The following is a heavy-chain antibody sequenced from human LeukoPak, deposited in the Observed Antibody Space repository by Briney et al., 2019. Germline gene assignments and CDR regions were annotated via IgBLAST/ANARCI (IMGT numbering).Heavy chain of an antibody. CDR1: GFTFSSYA. V-gene: IGHV3-64*01. J-gene: IGHJ4*02. CDR2: ISSNGGST. CDR3: ARGEWELPHFDY. D-gene: IGHD1-26*01. Sequence: PGGSLRLSCAASGFTFSSYAMHWVRQAPWKGLEYVSAISSNGGSTYYANSVKGRFTISRDNSKNTLYLQMGSLRAEDMAVYYCARGEWELPHFDYWGQGTLVTVSS.